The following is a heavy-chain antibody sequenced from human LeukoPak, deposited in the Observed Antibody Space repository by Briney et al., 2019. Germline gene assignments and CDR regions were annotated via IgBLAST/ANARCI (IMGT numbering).Heavy chain of an antibody. CDR1: GFTFSDYY. J-gene: IGHJ3*02. D-gene: IGHD6-13*01. CDR3: ARDRGIAAADGMNDAFDI. V-gene: IGHV3-11*04. CDR2: ISSSGSMI. Sequence: GGSLRLSCAASGFTFSDYYMSWVRQAPGKGLEWVSYISSSGSMIYYADSVKGRFTISRDNAKGSLYLQMNSLRAEDTAVYYCARDRGIAAADGMNDAFDIWGQGTMVTVSS.